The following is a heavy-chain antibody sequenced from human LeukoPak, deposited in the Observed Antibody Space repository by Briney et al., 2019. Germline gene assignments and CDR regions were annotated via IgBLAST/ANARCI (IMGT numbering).Heavy chain of an antibody. Sequence: GASVKVSCKASGYTFTSYAMHWVRQAPGQRLEWMGWINAANGNTKYSQEFQARVTINRDTSASTAYMELNSLRSEDMAVYYCATLPNYSYGHPYYFDSWGQGTLVTVSS. CDR3: ATLPNYSYGHPYYFDS. CDR2: INAANGNT. J-gene: IGHJ4*02. V-gene: IGHV1-3*03. D-gene: IGHD5-18*01. CDR1: GYTFTSYA.